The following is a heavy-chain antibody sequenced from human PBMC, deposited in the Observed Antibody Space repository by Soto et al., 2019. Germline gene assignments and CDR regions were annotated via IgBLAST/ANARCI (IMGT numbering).Heavy chain of an antibody. J-gene: IGHJ4*02. D-gene: IGHD2-15*01. Sequence: LSLTCTVSGGSIRNVYWSWIRQPPGKGLEWIGFIYHSGNTKYNPSLKSRVTISIDTSKNQFSLSLNSVTAADTGVYFCARAHAPTLPFDYWGQGTLVTVSS. V-gene: IGHV4-59*01. CDR3: ARAHAPTLPFDY. CDR1: GGSIRNVY. CDR2: IYHSGNT.